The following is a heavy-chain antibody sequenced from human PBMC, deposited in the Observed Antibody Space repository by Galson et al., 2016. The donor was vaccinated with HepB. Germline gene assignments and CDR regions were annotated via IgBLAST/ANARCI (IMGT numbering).Heavy chain of an antibody. CDR2: LSGSGLNT. V-gene: IGHV3-23*01. J-gene: IGHJ4*02. Sequence: SLRLSCAASGFTFGIYAMSWVRQAPGKGLECVATLSGSGLNTYYPESVRGRFTVYREIATSTLYLPINDLRAEDTAIYYCAKMREMATAKRAFDYWGQGTWVTVSS. CDR1: GFTFGIYA. CDR3: AKMREMATAKRAFDY. D-gene: IGHD5-24*01.